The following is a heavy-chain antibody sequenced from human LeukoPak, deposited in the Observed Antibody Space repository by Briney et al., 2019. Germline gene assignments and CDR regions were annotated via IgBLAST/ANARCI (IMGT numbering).Heavy chain of an antibody. J-gene: IGHJ6*03. CDR1: GGSISSYY. D-gene: IGHD3-3*01. Sequence: SETLSLTCTVSGGSISSYYWSWLRQPPGKGLEWIGYIYYSRSTNYNPSLKSRVTISVDTSKNQFSLKLSSVTAADTAVYYCARGRRGTIFGVVTSNGYLYYYYYMDVWGKGTTVTVSS. CDR2: IYYSRST. V-gene: IGHV4-59*01. CDR3: ARGRRGTIFGVVTSNGYLYYYYYMDV.